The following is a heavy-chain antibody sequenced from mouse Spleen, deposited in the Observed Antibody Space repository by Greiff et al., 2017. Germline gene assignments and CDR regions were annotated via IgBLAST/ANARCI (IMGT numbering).Heavy chain of an antibody. Sequence: VKLQESGPELVKPGASVKISCKASGYAFSSSWMNWVKQRPGKGLEWIGRIYPGDGDTNYNGKFKGKATLTADKFSSTAYMQLSSLTSEDSAVYFCARMGTGTGFAYWGQGTLVTVSA. CDR3: ARMGTGTGFAY. V-gene: IGHV1-82*01. CDR2: IYPGDGDT. J-gene: IGHJ3*01. CDR1: GYAFSSSW. D-gene: IGHD4-1*01.